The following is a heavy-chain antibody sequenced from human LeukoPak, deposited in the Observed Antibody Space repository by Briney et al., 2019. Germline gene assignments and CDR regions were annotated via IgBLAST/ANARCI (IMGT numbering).Heavy chain of an antibody. Sequence: GGSLRLSCAASGFTLSSYWMSWVRQAPGKGLEWVANIKQDGSEKYYVDSVKGRFTISRDNAKNSLYLQMNSLRAEDTAVYYCASHIAVAGGMDVWGQGTTVTVSS. J-gene: IGHJ6*02. CDR2: IKQDGSEK. V-gene: IGHV3-7*01. CDR3: ASHIAVAGGMDV. D-gene: IGHD6-19*01. CDR1: GFTLSSYW.